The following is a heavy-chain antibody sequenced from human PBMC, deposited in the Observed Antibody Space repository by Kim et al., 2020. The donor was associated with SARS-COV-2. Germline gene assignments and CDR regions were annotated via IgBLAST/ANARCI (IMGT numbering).Heavy chain of an antibody. V-gene: IGHV4-4*07. CDR3: ARTGVKYQLLLFDY. CDR1: GGSISSYY. CDR2: IYTSGST. Sequence: SETLSLTCTVSGGSISSYYWSWIRQPAGKGLEWIGRIYTSGSTNYNPSLKSRVTMSVDTSKNQFSLKLSSVTAADTAVYYCARTGVKYQLLLFDYWGQGTLVTVSS. J-gene: IGHJ4*02. D-gene: IGHD2-2*01.